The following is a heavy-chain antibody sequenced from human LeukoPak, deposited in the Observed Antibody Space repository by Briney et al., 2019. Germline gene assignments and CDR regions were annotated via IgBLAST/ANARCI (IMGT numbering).Heavy chain of an antibody. J-gene: IGHJ4*02. V-gene: IGHV5-51*01. CDR3: ARLYGKEFDY. D-gene: IGHD4-17*01. Sequence: GESLKISCKASGSYFTTNWIGGVRPLPGKGLEWMGIISPSDSDTKYSPTFQSQVTISADKSIRTAYLQWSSLRASDTAMYYCARLYGKEFDYWGQGTLVTVSS. CDR2: ISPSDSDT. CDR1: GSYFTTNW.